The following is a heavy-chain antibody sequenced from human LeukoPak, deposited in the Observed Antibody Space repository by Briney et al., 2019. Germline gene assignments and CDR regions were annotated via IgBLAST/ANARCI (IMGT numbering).Heavy chain of an antibody. J-gene: IGHJ4*02. D-gene: IGHD2/OR15-2a*01. CDR1: GGSISSSSYY. V-gene: IGHV4-39*07. CDR2: IYHSGSS. CDR3: AGDYGTTQNYIDF. Sequence: KPSETLSLTCTVSGGSISSSSYYWGWIRQPPGKGLEWIGSIYHSGSSYYNPSLKSRVTISVDTSMNQFSLKLSSVTDADTAVYFCAGDYGTTQNYIDFWGQGALVTVSS.